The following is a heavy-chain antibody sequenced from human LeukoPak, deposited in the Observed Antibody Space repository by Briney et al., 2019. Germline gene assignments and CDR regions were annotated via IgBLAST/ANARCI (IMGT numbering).Heavy chain of an antibody. J-gene: IGHJ3*02. CDR1: GFTFSIYA. D-gene: IGHD2-2*01. CDR2: ISGSGGST. Sequence: GGSLRLSCAASGFTFSIYAMSWVRQAPGEGLEWVSAISGSGGSTYYADSVKGRFTISRDNSKNTLYLQMNSLRAEDTAVYYCAKADCSSTSCYVNAFDIWGQGTMVTVSS. CDR3: AKADCSSTSCYVNAFDI. V-gene: IGHV3-23*01.